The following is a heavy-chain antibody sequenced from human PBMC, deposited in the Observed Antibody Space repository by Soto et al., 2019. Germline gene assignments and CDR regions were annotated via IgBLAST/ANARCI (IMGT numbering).Heavy chain of an antibody. D-gene: IGHD4-17*01. CDR3: MKFAAVRDIDY. V-gene: IGHV3-64D*06. Sequence: WGSLRLSCSASGFTFSSYVMHWVRQAPGKGLEYVSGIRSDGDSTYYTDSVKGRFTISRDNTKNTLYLQMSSLRVEDTSVYYCMKFAAVRDIDYWGQGTLVTVSS. CDR1: GFTFSSYV. J-gene: IGHJ4*02. CDR2: IRSDGDST.